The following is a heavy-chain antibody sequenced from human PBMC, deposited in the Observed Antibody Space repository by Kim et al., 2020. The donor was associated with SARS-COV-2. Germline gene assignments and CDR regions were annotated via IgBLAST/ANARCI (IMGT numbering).Heavy chain of an antibody. V-gene: IGHV3-30*18. D-gene: IGHD2-2*01. CDR2: ISYDGSNK. J-gene: IGHJ6*02. CDR3: AKDEGIVVVPAATNYYYYGMDV. Sequence: GGSLRLSCAASGFTFSSYGMHWVRQAPGKGLEWVAVISYDGSNKYYADSVKGRFTISRDNSKNTLYLQMNSLRAEDTAVYYCAKDEGIVVVPAATNYYYYGMDVWGQGTTVTVSS. CDR1: GFTFSSYG.